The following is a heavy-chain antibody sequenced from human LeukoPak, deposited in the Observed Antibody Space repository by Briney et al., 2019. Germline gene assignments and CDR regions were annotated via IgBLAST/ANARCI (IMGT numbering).Heavy chain of an antibody. V-gene: IGHV4-38-2*02. D-gene: IGHD1-26*01. CDR2: IYYSGST. J-gene: IGHJ4*02. CDR1: GYSISSGYY. CDR3: ARAPSGWELRGFDY. Sequence: SETLSLTCTVSGYSISSGYYWGWIRQPPGKGLEWIGSIYYSGSTYYNPSLKSRVTISVDTSKNQFSLKLSSVTAADTAVYYCARAPSGWELRGFDYWGQGTLVTVSS.